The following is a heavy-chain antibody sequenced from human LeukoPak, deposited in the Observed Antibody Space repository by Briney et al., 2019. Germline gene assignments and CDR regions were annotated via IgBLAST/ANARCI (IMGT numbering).Heavy chain of an antibody. D-gene: IGHD7-27*01. CDR2: IDSDGSST. Sequence: GGSLRLSCAASGFTFSSSWMHWVRQAPGKGLVWVSHIDSDGSSTAYADSVKGRFTISRDNAKKTLYLQMNSLSAEDTAVYYCARDLGPRNWGQGTLVTVSS. V-gene: IGHV3-74*01. CDR3: ARDLGPRN. CDR1: GFTFSSSW. J-gene: IGHJ4*02.